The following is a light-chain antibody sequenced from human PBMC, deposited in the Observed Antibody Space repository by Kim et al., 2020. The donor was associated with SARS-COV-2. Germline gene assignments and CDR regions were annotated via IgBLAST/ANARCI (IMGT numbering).Light chain of an antibody. CDR3: RQDFTYSYT. Sequence: AIQMTQSPSSLSASVGDSVTITCRASQGIRDDLGWYQQKPGKAPKLLIFAASRLHTGVPSRFSGSRSGTDFTLTISSLQPEDVVTYYCRQDFTYSYTFGQGTKLEI. J-gene: IGKJ2*01. V-gene: IGKV1-6*01. CDR2: AAS. CDR1: QGIRDD.